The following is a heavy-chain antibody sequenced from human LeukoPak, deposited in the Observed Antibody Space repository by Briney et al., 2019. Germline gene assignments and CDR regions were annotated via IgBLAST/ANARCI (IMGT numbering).Heavy chain of an antibody. D-gene: IGHD6-13*01. CDR1: GFTFGDYA. CDR2: IRSKAYGGTT. Sequence: GGSLRLSCTASGFTFGDYAMSWFRQAPGKGLEWVGFIRSKAYGGTTEYAASVKGRFTISRDDSKSIAYLQMNSLKTEDTAVYYCARDWRAAAGTAHFDYWGQGTLVTVSS. CDR3: ARDWRAAAGTAHFDY. V-gene: IGHV3-49*03. J-gene: IGHJ4*02.